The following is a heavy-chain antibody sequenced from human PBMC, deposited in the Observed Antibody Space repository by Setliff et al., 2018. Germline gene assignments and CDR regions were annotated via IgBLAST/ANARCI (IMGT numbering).Heavy chain of an antibody. V-gene: IGHV1-24*01. D-gene: IGHD2-8*01. Sequence: RASVKVSCKVSGYTLTELSMHWVRQAPGKGLEWMGGFDPEDGETIYAQKFQGRVTMTEDTSTDTAYMELSSLRSEDTAVYYCATVLRLGGILYYGGWFDPWGQGTLVTVSS. CDR1: GYTLTELS. CDR2: FDPEDGET. CDR3: ATVLRLGGILYYGGWFDP. J-gene: IGHJ5*02.